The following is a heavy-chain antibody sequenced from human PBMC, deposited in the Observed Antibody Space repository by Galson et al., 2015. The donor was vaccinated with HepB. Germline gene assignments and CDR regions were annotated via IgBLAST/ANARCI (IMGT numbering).Heavy chain of an antibody. D-gene: IGHD6-13*01. Sequence: SLRLSCAASGFTFSSYGMHWVRQAPGKGLEWVAVIWYDGSNKYYADSVKGRFTISRDNSKNTLYLQMSSLRAEDTAVYYCARDSPYSSSWVTGYYFDYWGQGTLVTVSS. CDR3: ARDSPYSSSWVTGYYFDY. J-gene: IGHJ4*02. CDR2: IWYDGSNK. V-gene: IGHV3-33*01. CDR1: GFTFSSYG.